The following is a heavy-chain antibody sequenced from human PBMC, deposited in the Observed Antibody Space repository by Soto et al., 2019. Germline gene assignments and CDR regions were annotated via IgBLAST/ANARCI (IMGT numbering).Heavy chain of an antibody. J-gene: IGHJ4*02. V-gene: IGHV1-69*08. CDR3: ARDGETTSDY. D-gene: IGHD1-1*01. Sequence: QVQLVQSGAEVKKPGSSVKVSCKASGGTFSSYTISWVRQAPGQGLEWMGRIIPILGIANYAQKFQGRVTNTADKATSTAYMERSSLRSEDTAVYYCARDGETTSDYRGQGTLVTVSS. CDR1: GGTFSSYT. CDR2: IIPILGIA.